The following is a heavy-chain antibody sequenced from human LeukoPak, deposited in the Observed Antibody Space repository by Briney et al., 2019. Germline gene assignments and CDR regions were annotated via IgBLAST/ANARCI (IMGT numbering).Heavy chain of an antibody. Sequence: GGTLRLSCAASGFTFSNHGMNWVRQAPGKGLEWVSGINWNGGRTGYADSMKGRFTISRDNSKNTLYLQMNSLRAEDTAVYYCAKDGSGSYFPSPYYMDVWGKGTTVTISS. J-gene: IGHJ6*03. CDR3: AKDGSGSYFPSPYYMDV. V-gene: IGHV3-20*04. CDR2: INWNGGRT. CDR1: GFTFSNHG. D-gene: IGHD3-10*01.